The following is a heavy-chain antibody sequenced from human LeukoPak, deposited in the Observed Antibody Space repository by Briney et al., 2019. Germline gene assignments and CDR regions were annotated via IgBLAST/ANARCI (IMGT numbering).Heavy chain of an antibody. Sequence: GGSLRLSCAASGFTFSSYWMSWVRQAPGKGLEWVANIKQDGSEEYYVDSVKGRLTISRDNAKNSLYLQMNSLRAEDTAVYYCARDPAYYYDSSGYLDYWGQGTLVTVSS. V-gene: IGHV3-7*01. CDR2: IKQDGSEE. D-gene: IGHD3-22*01. CDR1: GFTFSSYW. CDR3: ARDPAYYYDSSGYLDY. J-gene: IGHJ4*02.